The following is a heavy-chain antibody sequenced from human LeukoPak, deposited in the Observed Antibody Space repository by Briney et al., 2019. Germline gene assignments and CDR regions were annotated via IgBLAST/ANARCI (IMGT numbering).Heavy chain of an antibody. CDR3: AREGYYGSGSPPSLYFDY. CDR1: GFNFANHA. CDR2: ISGGGDIT. J-gene: IGHJ4*02. V-gene: IGHV3-23*01. Sequence: PGGSLRLSCAASGFNFANHAMSWVRQTAGKGLEWVSAISGGGDITYYADSVKGRFTVSRDNSRSTLYLQMNSLRPEDTAIYYCAREGYYGSGSPPSLYFDYWGQGTLVTVSS. D-gene: IGHD3-10*01.